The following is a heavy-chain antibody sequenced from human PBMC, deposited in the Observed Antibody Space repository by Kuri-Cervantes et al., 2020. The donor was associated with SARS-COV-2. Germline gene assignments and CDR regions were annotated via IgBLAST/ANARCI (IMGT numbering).Heavy chain of an antibody. CDR2: ISGSGGST. CDR1: GLTFSSYA. CDR3: AEMTTVTHPIDY. Sequence: GESLKISCAASGLTFSSYAMSWVRQAPGKGLEWVSAISGSGGSTYYADSMKGRFTISRDNSKNTLYLQMNSLRAEDTAVYYCAEMTTVTHPIDYWGRGTLVTVSS. D-gene: IGHD4-17*01. V-gene: IGHV3-23*01. J-gene: IGHJ4*01.